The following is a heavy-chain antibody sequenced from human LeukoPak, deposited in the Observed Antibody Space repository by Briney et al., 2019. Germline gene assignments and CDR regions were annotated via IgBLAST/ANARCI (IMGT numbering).Heavy chain of an antibody. Sequence: GGSLRLCCGASGFTCSSYGRHWVRQAPVKGLECGAVIWYDGSNKDYADSVKRRFTIARDNSKNRLYVQMNSLRAGDTAVHYCARDLLVPDFWSGYYPRMWMRRTTYYGMDVWGQGNTVPVSS. J-gene: IGHJ6*02. CDR3: ARDLLVPDFWSGYYPRMWMRRTTYYGMDV. D-gene: IGHD3-3*01. CDR2: IWYDGSNK. V-gene: IGHV3-33*01. CDR1: GFTCSSYG.